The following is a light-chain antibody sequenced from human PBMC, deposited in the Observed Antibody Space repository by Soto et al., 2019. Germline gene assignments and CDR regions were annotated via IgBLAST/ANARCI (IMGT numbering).Light chain of an antibody. V-gene: IGLV1-44*01. CDR2: NNH. CDR1: SSNIGSKT. J-gene: IGLJ1*01. Sequence: QAVVTQPPSASGTPGQRVTISCSGSSSNIGSKTVNWYQQLPGTAPKLLIYNNHQRPSGVPDRFSASKSGTSASLAISGLQSEDETDYYCSAWDDSLNGYVFGTGTKLTVL. CDR3: SAWDDSLNGYV.